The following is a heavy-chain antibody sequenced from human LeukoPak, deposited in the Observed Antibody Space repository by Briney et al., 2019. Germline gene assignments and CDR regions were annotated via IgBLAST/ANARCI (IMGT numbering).Heavy chain of an antibody. V-gene: IGHV4-59*01. J-gene: IGHJ4*02. CDR1: GGSISSYY. CDR2: IYYSGST. CDR3: ARSEVGYYYDSSGYYYFDY. Sequence: PSETLSLTCTVSGGSISSYYWSWIRQPPGKGLEWVGYIYYSGSTNYNPSLKSRGTISVDTSKNQFSLKLSSVTAADTAVYYCARSEVGYYYDSSGYYYFDYWGQGTLVTVSS. D-gene: IGHD3-22*01.